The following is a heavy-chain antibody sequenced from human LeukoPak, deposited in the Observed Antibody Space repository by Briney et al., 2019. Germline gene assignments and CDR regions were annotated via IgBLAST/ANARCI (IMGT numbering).Heavy chain of an antibody. Sequence: ASVKVSCKVSGYTLTELSMHWVRQAPGQGLEWMGWINPNSGGTNYAQKFQGWVTMTRDTSISTAYMELSRLRSDDTAVYYCARARFGELLPFDYWGQGTLVTVSS. CDR1: GYTLTELS. CDR3: ARARFGELLPFDY. CDR2: INPNSGGT. V-gene: IGHV1-2*04. J-gene: IGHJ4*02. D-gene: IGHD3-10*01.